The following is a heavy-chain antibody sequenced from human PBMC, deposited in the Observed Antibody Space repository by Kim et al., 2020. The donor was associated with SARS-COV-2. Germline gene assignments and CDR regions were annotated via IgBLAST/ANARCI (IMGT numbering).Heavy chain of an antibody. D-gene: IGHD2-2*01. CDR3: AADSTVPAYYYYGMDV. Sequence: KFQERVTITRDMSTSTAYMELSSLRSEDTAVYYCAADSTVPAYYYYGMDVWGQGTTVTVSS. J-gene: IGHJ6*02. V-gene: IGHV1-58*01.